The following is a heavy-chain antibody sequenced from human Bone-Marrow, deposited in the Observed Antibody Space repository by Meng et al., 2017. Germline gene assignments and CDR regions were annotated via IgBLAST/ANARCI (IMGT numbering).Heavy chain of an antibody. D-gene: IGHD6-13*01. Sequence: LQRRESGPGLVKPSESLSLTCNVSGGSISASSFYWGWIRQAPGKGLEWIGTLHDSGSTYYNPSLKSRVTISADTSNSQFSLKLSSVTAADTAVYYCAREWGTLATAADDYWGQGTLVTVSS. CDR1: GGSISASSFY. V-gene: IGHV4-39*07. CDR2: LHDSGST. CDR3: AREWGTLATAADDY. J-gene: IGHJ4*02.